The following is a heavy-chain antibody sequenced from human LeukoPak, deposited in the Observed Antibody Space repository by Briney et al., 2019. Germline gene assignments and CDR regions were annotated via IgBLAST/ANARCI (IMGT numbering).Heavy chain of an antibody. CDR1: GFTFTTYW. Sequence: GGSLRLSCAASGFTFTTYWMSWVRQAPGKGLEWVSSISGSGDSTYYADSVKGRFTISRDNSKNTLYLQMNSLRAEDTAVYYCAKDRGIISDYWGQGTLVTVSS. D-gene: IGHD3-10*01. CDR2: ISGSGDST. CDR3: AKDRGIISDY. V-gene: IGHV3-23*01. J-gene: IGHJ4*02.